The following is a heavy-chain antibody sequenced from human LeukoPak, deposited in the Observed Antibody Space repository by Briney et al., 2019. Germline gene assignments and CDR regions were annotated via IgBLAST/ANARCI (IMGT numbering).Heavy chain of an antibody. D-gene: IGHD3-16*01. CDR2: IYYSGST. CDR1: GGSISSSSYY. J-gene: IGHJ6*03. V-gene: IGHV4-39*07. CDR3: ARGRRSPYYMDV. Sequence: KASETLSLTCTVSGGSISSSSYYWGWIRQPPGKGLEWIGSIYYSGSTYYNPSLKSRVTISLDMSKNQFSLKLTSVTAADTAVYYCARGRRSPYYMDVWGKGTTVTVSS.